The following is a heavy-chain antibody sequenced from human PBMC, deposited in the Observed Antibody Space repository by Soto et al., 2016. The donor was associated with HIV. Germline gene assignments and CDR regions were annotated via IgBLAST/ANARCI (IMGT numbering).Heavy chain of an antibody. J-gene: IGHJ2*01. CDR3: ARGSVVPAAPYWYFDL. CDR1: GFTFSDYY. Sequence: QVQLVESGGGLVKPGGSLRLSCAASGFTFSDYYMSWIRQAPGKGLEWVSYISSSSSYTNYADSVKGRFTISRDNAKNSLYLQMNSLRAEDTAVYYCARGSVVPAAPYWYFDLWGLAPWSLSPQ. V-gene: IGHV3-11*05. CDR2: ISSSSSYT. D-gene: IGHD2-2*01.